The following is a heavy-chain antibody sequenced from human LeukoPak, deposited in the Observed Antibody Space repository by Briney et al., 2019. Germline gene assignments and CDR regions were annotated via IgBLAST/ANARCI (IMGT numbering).Heavy chain of an antibody. CDR3: ARGGGARRITMIVVASAEYFQH. V-gene: IGHV1-2*02. J-gene: IGHJ1*01. Sequence: ASVKVSCKASGYTFTGYYMHWVRQAPGQGLEWMGWINPNSGGTNYAQKFQGRVTMTRDTSISTAYMELSSLRSEDTAVYYCARGGGARRITMIVVASAEYFQHWGQGTLVTVSS. CDR1: GYTFTGYY. D-gene: IGHD3-22*01. CDR2: INPNSGGT.